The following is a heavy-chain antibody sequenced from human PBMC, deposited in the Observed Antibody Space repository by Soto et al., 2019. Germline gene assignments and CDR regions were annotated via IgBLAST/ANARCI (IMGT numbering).Heavy chain of an antibody. J-gene: IGHJ4*02. CDR3: ARDLTYYYDSSGCRPNYFDY. CDR2: IIPIFGTA. Sequence: GASVKVSCKASGGTFSSYAISWVRQAPGQGLEWMGGIIPIFGTANYAQKFQGRVTITADESTSTAYMELSSLRSEDTAVYYCARDLTYYYDSSGCRPNYFDYWGQGTLVTVSS. D-gene: IGHD3-22*01. V-gene: IGHV1-69*13. CDR1: GGTFSSYA.